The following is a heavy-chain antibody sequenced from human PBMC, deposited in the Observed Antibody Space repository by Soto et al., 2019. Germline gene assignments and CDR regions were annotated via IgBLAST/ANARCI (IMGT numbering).Heavy chain of an antibody. Sequence: SLRLSCAASGFTFSSYEMNWVRQAPGKGLEWVSYIDAGGSTIYYADSVKGRFTISRDNAKNSLYLQMSSLRAEDTALYYCTREPNLDALMDFDYWGLGTLVIVSS. V-gene: IGHV3-48*03. CDR1: GFTFSSYE. CDR2: IDAGGSTI. D-gene: IGHD5-18*01. J-gene: IGHJ4*02. CDR3: TREPNLDALMDFDY.